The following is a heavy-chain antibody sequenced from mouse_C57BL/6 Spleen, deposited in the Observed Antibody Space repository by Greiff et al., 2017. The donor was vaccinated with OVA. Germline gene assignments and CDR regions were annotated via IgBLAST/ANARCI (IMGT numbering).Heavy chain of an antibody. Sequence: EVKLMESEGGLVQPGSSMKLSCTASGFTFSDYYMAWVRQVPEKGLEWVANINYDGSSTYYLDSLKSRFIISRDNAKNILYLQMSSLKSEDTATYYCARDPGYYRAMDYWGQGTSVTVSS. V-gene: IGHV5-16*01. J-gene: IGHJ4*01. CDR3: ARDPGYYRAMDY. D-gene: IGHD2-3*01. CDR2: INYDGSST. CDR1: GFTFSDYY.